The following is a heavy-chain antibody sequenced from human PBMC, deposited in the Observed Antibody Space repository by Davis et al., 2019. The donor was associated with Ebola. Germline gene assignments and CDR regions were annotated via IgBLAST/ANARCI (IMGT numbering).Heavy chain of an antibody. CDR1: VGSISNYY. Sequence: SETLSLTCDVSVGSISNYYWSWIRQAPGKGLEWIAYIHNSGNTKYNPSLRSRVIISLDTSKNQFSLRLNSVTAADTAMYYCASGVFGVTYYFDHRGQGALVTVSS. D-gene: IGHD3-3*01. CDR2: IHNSGNT. CDR3: ASGVFGVTYYFDH. V-gene: IGHV4-59*01. J-gene: IGHJ4*02.